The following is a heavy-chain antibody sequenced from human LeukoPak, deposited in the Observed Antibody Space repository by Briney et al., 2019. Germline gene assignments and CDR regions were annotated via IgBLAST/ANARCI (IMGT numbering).Heavy chain of an antibody. CDR3: ARDPPWDCTSTICYAGAFDL. Sequence: GGSLRLSCAASGFTFTTYYMSWVRQAPGKGLEWVANINQDGGEKNYVDSVKGRFTISRDNAKNSLFLQMNSLRAEDTAVYYCARDPPWDCTSTICYAGAFDLWGQGTMVTVSS. J-gene: IGHJ3*01. CDR2: INQDGGEK. CDR1: GFTFTTYY. D-gene: IGHD2-2*01. V-gene: IGHV3-7*01.